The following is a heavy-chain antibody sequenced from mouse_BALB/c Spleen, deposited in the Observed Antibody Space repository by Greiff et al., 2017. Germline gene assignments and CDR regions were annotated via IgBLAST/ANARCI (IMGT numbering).Heavy chain of an antibody. J-gene: IGHJ4*01. Sequence: VQLKESGPGLVKPSQSLSLTCTVTGYSITSDYAWNWIRQFPGNKLEWMGYISYSGSTSYNPSLKSRTSITRDTSKNQFFLQLNSVTTEDTATYYCARDYGNYDYYAMDYWGQGTSVTVSS. V-gene: IGHV3-2*02. CDR3: ARDYGNYDYYAMDY. CDR1: GYSITSDYA. CDR2: ISYSGST. D-gene: IGHD2-1*01.